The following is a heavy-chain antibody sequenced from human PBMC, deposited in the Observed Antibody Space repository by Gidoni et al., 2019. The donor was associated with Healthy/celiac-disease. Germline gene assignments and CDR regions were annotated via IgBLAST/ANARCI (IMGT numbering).Heavy chain of an antibody. D-gene: IGHD3-22*01. CDR3: ARDPTPRSSGYYGNCSVY. Sequence: EVQLVESGGGLVKPGGSLILSCAVSGFPFRTYCMNWVRQAPGKGLEWVSAISSSSSYIYYADSVKGRFTISRDNAKNSLYLQMNSLRAEDTAVYYCARDPTPRSSGYYGNCSVYWGQGTLVTVSS. CDR2: ISSSSSYI. J-gene: IGHJ4*02. V-gene: IGHV3-21*01. CDR1: GFPFRTYC.